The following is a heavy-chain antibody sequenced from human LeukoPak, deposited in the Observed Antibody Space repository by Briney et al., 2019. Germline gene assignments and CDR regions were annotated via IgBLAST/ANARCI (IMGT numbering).Heavy chain of an antibody. J-gene: IGHJ6*02. D-gene: IGHD3-9*01. Sequence: GGSLRLSCAASGFTFSSYSMNWVRQALGKGLEWVSCISSSSSYIYYADSVKGRFTISRDNAKNSLYLQMNSLRAEDTAVYYCASMYYDILTGYYSYYYYGMDVWGQGTTVTVSS. CDR3: ASMYYDILTGYYSYYYYGMDV. CDR2: ISSSSSYI. V-gene: IGHV3-21*01. CDR1: GFTFSSYS.